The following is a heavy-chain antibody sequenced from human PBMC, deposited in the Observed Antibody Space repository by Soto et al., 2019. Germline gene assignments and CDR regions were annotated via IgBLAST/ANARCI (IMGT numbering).Heavy chain of an antibody. V-gene: IGHV4-31*03. CDR2: VYYSGST. D-gene: IGHD1-1*01. CDR1: GGSISSGGYY. CDR3: ARGPPLPISNNFYFDY. Sequence: QVQLQESGPGLVKPSQTLSLTCTVSGGSISSGGYYWSWIRQHPGKGLEWIGYVYYSGSTYYNPSLKSRVTISVDTSKNQFSLKLSSVTAADTAVYYCARGPPLPISNNFYFDYWGQGTLVTVSS. J-gene: IGHJ4*02.